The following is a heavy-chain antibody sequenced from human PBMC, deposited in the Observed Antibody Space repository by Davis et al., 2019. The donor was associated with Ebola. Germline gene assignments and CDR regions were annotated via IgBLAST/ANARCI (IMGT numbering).Heavy chain of an antibody. D-gene: IGHD3-3*01. CDR2: IIPIFGTA. J-gene: IGHJ4*02. CDR1: GGTFSSYA. CDR3: ARGKSVTIFGMVPDFDY. Sequence: SVKVSCKASGGTFSSYAISWVRQAPGQGLEWMGGIIPIFGTANYAQKFQGRVTITADESTSTAYMELSSLRSEDTAVYYCARGKSVTIFGMVPDFDYWGQGTLVTVSS. V-gene: IGHV1-69*13.